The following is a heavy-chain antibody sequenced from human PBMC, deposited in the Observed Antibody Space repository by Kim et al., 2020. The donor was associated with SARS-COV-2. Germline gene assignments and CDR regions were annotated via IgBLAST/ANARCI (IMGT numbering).Heavy chain of an antibody. Sequence: GGSLRLSCAASGFTFSSYGMHWVRQAPGKGLEWVAVIWYDGSNKYYADSVKGRFTISRDNSKNTLYLQMNSLRAEDTAVYYCAKDFGLGEQGTQYWGQGTLVTVSS. CDR3: AKDFGLGEQGTQY. D-gene: IGHD3-16*01. CDR1: GFTFSSYG. J-gene: IGHJ4*02. V-gene: IGHV3-33*06. CDR2: IWYDGSNK.